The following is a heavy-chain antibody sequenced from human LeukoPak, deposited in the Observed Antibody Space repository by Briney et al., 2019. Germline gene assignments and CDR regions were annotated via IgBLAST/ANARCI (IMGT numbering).Heavy chain of an antibody. Sequence: SETLSLTCTVSGGSISGYYWGWIRQTPGKGLEWIGYIFSTGITKFNPSLWNRVTMSVDTSKKQLSMRLISVTAADTAVYYCAKMGDSTSSFYFDYWGQGTLVSVSS. J-gene: IGHJ4*02. CDR2: IFSTGIT. CDR3: AKMGDSTSSFYFDY. D-gene: IGHD6-6*01. V-gene: IGHV4-59*12. CDR1: GGSISGYY.